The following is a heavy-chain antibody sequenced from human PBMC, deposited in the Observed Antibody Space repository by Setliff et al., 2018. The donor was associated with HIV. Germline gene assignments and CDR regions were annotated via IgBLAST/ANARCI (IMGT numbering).Heavy chain of an antibody. V-gene: IGHV4-39*01. Sequence: SETLSLTCTVSGGSIISSTYFWGWIRQPPGKWLECIGNIYYSGSTSYNPSLKSRVTISVDTSKNQFSLKLRSVTAADTAVYYCARLLVAGMLFDYWGQGTLVTVSS. J-gene: IGHJ4*02. CDR3: ARLLVAGMLFDY. CDR2: IYYSGST. D-gene: IGHD2-15*01. CDR1: GGSIISSTYF.